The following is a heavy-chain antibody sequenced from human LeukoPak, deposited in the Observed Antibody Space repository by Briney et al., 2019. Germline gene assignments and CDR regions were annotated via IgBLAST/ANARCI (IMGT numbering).Heavy chain of an antibody. CDR1: GYTLTELS. D-gene: IGHD2-21*02. J-gene: IGHJ4*02. Sequence: GASVKVSCKVSGYTLTELSMHWVRQAPGKGLEWMGGFDPEDGETIYAQKFQGRVTMTEVTSTDTAYMELSSLRSEDTAVYYCATGDCGGDCYSFDYWGQGTLVTVSS. CDR2: FDPEDGET. V-gene: IGHV1-24*01. CDR3: ATGDCGGDCYSFDY.